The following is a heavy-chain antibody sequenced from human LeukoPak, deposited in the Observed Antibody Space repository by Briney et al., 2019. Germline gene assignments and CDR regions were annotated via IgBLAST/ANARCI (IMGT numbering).Heavy chain of an antibody. J-gene: IGHJ4*02. CDR1: GGTFSSHS. D-gene: IGHD3-22*01. CDR2: IIPIVGTA. Sequence: GASVKVSCKASGGTFSSHSISWVRQAPGQRFEWIGGIIPIVGTAHYAQKFQGRVTISANESTTTAYMELSGLRSEGTATYYCARPLEGNYYDTSGYSNFDHWGQGTLVTVSS. V-gene: IGHV1-69*13. CDR3: ARPLEGNYYDTSGYSNFDH.